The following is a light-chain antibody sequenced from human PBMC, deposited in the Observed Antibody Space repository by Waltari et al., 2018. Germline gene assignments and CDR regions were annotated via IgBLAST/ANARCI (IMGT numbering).Light chain of an antibody. Sequence: SSELTQDPAVSVALGQTVKIPCQGDSLKTYYPSWYQQKPGQAPVLVIYGKNIRPSGIPDRLSGSRSGNTASLTVTGAQAEDEADYYCNSRDTSGFPVVFGGGTKVTVL. CDR2: GKN. J-gene: IGLJ2*01. CDR1: SLKTYY. CDR3: NSRDTSGFPVV. V-gene: IGLV3-19*01.